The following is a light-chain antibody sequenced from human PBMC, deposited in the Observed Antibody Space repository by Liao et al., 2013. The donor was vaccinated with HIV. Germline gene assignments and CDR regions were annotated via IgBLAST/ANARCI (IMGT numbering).Light chain of an antibody. V-gene: IGLV3-1*01. CDR1: ELRDKY. CDR3: QVWGTTIDHWV. Sequence: SDELTQPSSVSVSPGQTASIACSGDELRDKYVYWYQQKPGQSPVLVIYQDVKRPSGIPERFSGSNSANTATLTISRVEAGDEADYYCQVWGTTIDHWVFGGGTKLTVL. CDR2: QDV. J-gene: IGLJ3*02.